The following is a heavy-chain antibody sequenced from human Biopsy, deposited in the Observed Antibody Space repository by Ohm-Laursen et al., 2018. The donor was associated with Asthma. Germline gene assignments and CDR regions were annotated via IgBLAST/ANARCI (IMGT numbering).Heavy chain of an antibody. Sequence: SLRLTCSASGFTFSHYGMHWVRQAPGKGLEWIAVISFDGKNKYYGDSVQGRLTASRDNSNNTLFLQMNRLRGEDSALYFCARDQRYKVQGPFFYGMDVWGQGTTVTVSS. V-gene: IGHV3-30*19. CDR2: ISFDGKNK. J-gene: IGHJ6*02. CDR1: GFTFSHYG. D-gene: IGHD1-14*01. CDR3: ARDQRYKVQGPFFYGMDV.